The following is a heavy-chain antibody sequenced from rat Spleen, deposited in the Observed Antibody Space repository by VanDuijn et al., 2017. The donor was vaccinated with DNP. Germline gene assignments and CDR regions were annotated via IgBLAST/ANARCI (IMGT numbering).Heavy chain of an antibody. J-gene: IGHJ1*01. V-gene: IGHV5-25*01. CDR2: ISTGGGNT. CDR1: GFTFSDFY. Sequence: EVQLVESGGGLVQPGRSLKLSCAASGFTFSDFYMAWVRQAPTKGLEWVASISTGGGNTYYRDSVKGRFTISRDNANSSLYLQVDSLRSEDTATYYCATHYYDGFYHWHLDFWGPGTMVTVSS. CDR3: ATHYYDGFYHWHLDF. D-gene: IGHD1-12*03.